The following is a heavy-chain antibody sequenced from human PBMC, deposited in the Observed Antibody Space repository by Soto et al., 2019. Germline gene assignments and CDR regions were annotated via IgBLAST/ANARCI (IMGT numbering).Heavy chain of an antibody. CDR2: SSHRGST. CDR1: TGSFSGYQ. V-gene: IGHV4-34*01. CDR3: ARAGSNEWEAVSL. J-gene: IGHJ4*02. Sequence: QVQLQQWGAGLLKPSETLSLTCAVYTGSFSGYQWSWIRQPPGKGLEGIGESSHRGSTNYNPSLRSRVTISVDTSKNQFSLKLSSVTSADTAVYYCARAGSNEWEAVSLWGRGTPVTVSS. D-gene: IGHD1-26*01.